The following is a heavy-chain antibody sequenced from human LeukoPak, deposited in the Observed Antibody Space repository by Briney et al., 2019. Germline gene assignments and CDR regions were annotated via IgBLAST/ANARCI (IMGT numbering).Heavy chain of an antibody. CDR1: GGSISSYY. Sequence: SETLSLTCTVSGGSISSYYWSWIRQPPGKGLEWIGDVYYSGSTNYNPSLKSRVTISVDTSKNQFSLRLSSVTAADTAVYYSARLASGSYGPLTPFDYWGQGTLVTVSS. CDR2: VYYSGST. V-gene: IGHV4-59*08. CDR3: ARLASGSYGPLTPFDY. J-gene: IGHJ4*02. D-gene: IGHD1-26*01.